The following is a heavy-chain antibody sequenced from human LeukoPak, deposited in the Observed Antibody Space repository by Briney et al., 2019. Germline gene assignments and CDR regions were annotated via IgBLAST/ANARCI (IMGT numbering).Heavy chain of an antibody. V-gene: IGHV1-46*01. CDR3: ARGRSLYGDYDY. Sequence: GASVKVSCKSSGYTFTSFYMHWVRQAPGQGLEWMGILNPSGGSTSYAQQFQGRVTMTRDTSTSTVYMELSSLRSEDTAVYYCARGRSLYGDYDYWGQGTLVTVSS. J-gene: IGHJ4*02. CDR2: LNPSGGST. CDR1: GYTFTSFY. D-gene: IGHD4-17*01.